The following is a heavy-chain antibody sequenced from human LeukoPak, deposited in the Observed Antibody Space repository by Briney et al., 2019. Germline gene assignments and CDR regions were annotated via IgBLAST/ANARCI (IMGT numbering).Heavy chain of an antibody. CDR2: IYTSGST. D-gene: IGHD2-15*01. J-gene: IGHJ6*03. V-gene: IGHV4-61*02. CDR1: GGSISSGSYY. CDR3: ASEVRAATPYYYYYYMDV. Sequence: SQTLSLTCTVSGGSISSGSYYWSWIRQPAGKGLEWIGRIYTSGSTNYNPSLKSRVTISVGTSKNQFSLKLSSVTAADTAVYYCASEVRAATPYYYYYYMDVWGKGTTVTVSS.